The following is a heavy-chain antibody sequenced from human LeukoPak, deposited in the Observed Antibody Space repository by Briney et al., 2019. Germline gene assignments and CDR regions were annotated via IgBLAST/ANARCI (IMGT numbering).Heavy chain of an antibody. J-gene: IGHJ4*02. CDR1: GFTFSNYD. V-gene: IGHV3-13*04. D-gene: IGHD3-16*01. CDR3: ARGGPGPFDY. CDR2: IGKGGDT. Sequence: GGSLRLSCAASGFTFSNYDMHWVRQATGKGLEKVSGIGKGGDTYYADSVKGRFIISRENAKNSVYLQMNSLRAGDTALYYCARGGPGPFDYWGQGTLVTVSS.